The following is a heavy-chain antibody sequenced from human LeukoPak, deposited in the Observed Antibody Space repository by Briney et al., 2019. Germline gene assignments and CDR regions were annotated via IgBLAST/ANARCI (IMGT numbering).Heavy chain of an antibody. CDR2: ISATGGGT. D-gene: IGHD6-13*01. J-gene: IGHJ4*02. CDR3: ARAGGSSSWYYFDY. V-gene: IGHV3-23*01. Sequence: GGSLRLSCVVSGFTFSTYAMRWIRQAPGKGLEWVSSISATGGGTAYADSVKGRFTISRDNSKNTLFLQMNSLRAEDTAVYYCARAGGSSSWYYFDYWGQGTLVTVSS. CDR1: GFTFSTYA.